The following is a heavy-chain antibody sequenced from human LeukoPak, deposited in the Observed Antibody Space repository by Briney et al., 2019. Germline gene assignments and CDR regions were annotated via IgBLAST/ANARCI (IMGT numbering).Heavy chain of an antibody. CDR1: GGSISSSSYY. D-gene: IGHD5-12*01. J-gene: IGHJ6*03. Sequence: SETLSLTCTVSGGSISSSSYYWGWIRQPPGKGLEWIGSVFHDGSTHYNPSLQSRVSISVDTSKNQFSLKLSSVTAADTAVYYCSGGYSGYDSGYYYYMDVWGKGTTVTISS. CDR3: SGGYSGYDSGYYYYMDV. CDR2: VFHDGST. V-gene: IGHV4-39*07.